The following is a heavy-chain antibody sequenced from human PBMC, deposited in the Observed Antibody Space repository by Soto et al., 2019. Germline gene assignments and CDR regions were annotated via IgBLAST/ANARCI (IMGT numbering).Heavy chain of an antibody. CDR1: GYIFTTYW. D-gene: IGHD6-19*01. V-gene: IGHV5-51*01. J-gene: IGHJ1*01. CDR3: ARSESYGWLL. CDR2: INPRDSES. Sequence: PGESLKISCKASGYIFTTYWIGWVRQMPGKGLEWMGFINPRDSESRYRPSFQGRVTMSVDKNSATAHLQWGSLQASDTAIYYCARSESYGWLLWGQGTLVTVSS.